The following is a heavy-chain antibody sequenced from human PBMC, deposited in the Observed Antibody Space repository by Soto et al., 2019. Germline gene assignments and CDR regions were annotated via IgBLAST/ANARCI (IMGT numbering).Heavy chain of an antibody. D-gene: IGHD3-22*01. CDR2: IGGGGFDI. CDR3: AGGPNYYDSSGYLAY. V-gene: IGHV3-23*01. Sequence: GGSLRLSCAASGFTFSEYAMSWVRQAPGKGLEWVSVIGGGGFDIYYADSVEGRFTVSRDDSKNTLYLRMDSLRSEDTAVYYCAGGPNYYDSSGYLAYWGQGTLVTVSS. J-gene: IGHJ4*02. CDR1: GFTFSEYA.